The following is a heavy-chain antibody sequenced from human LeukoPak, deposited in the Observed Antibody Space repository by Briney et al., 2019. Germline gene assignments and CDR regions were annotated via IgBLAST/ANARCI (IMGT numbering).Heavy chain of an antibody. J-gene: IGHJ4*02. D-gene: IGHD5-12*01. Sequence: AASVKVSCKVSGYTFTDYYMHWVQQAPGKGLEWMGLVDPEDGETIYAEKFQGRVIITADTSTDTAYMELSSLRSEDTAVYYCATRGYSGYDVDYWGQGTLVTVSS. CDR2: VDPEDGET. V-gene: IGHV1-69-2*01. CDR3: ATRGYSGYDVDY. CDR1: GYTFTDYY.